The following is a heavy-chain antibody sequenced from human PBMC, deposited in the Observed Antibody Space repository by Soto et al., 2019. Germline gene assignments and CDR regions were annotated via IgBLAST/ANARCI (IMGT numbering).Heavy chain of an antibody. V-gene: IGHV4-61*01. D-gene: IGHD5-12*01. CDR3: ARDGDGYNY. J-gene: IGHJ4*02. Sequence: QVQLQESGPRLVKPSETLSLTCTVSGASVSSGSYYWSWIRQPPGKGLEWVGYIYYTEGTKYSPSLKNRVSMSADTSKNQFSLKLSSVTAADTAVYYCARDGDGYNYWGQGILVTFSS. CDR2: IYYTEGT. CDR1: GASVSSGSYY.